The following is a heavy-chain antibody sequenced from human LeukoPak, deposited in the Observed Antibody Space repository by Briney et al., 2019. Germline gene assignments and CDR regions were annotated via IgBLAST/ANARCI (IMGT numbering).Heavy chain of an antibody. CDR3: AKESPYSSPRNYYFDY. V-gene: IGHV3-23*01. CDR2: ISSNTGRT. J-gene: IGHJ4*02. CDR1: RFTFSSYA. D-gene: IGHD5-18*01. Sequence: GGSLRLSCAASRFTFSSYAMSWVRQAPGKGLEWVSAISSNTGRTYYADSVKGRFTISRDNSKNTLSLQMNSLRAEDTAIYYCAKESPYSSPRNYYFDYWGQGTLVTVSS.